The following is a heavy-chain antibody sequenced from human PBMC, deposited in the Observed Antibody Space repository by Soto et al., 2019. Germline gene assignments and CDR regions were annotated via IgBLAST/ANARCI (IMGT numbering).Heavy chain of an antibody. CDR3: ATSPRVAV. J-gene: IGHJ6*02. CDR1: GFTVSNNY. V-gene: IGHV3-53*01. Sequence: EVQIVESGGGLIQPGGSLRLSCAASGFTVSNNYMIWVRQAPGKGLEWVSLFYSSGNSHYADSVRGRFTISRDKSNNTLYLQLNSLRAEDTAVYYCATSPRVAVWGQGTTVTVSS. CDR2: FYSSGNS.